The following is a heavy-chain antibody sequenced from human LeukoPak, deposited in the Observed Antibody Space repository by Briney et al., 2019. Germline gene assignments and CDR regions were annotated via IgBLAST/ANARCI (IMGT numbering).Heavy chain of an antibody. CDR1: GGSISTYY. CDR2: IYYSGST. V-gene: IGHV4-59*01. D-gene: IGHD5-18*01. Sequence: PSETLSPTCTVSGGSISTYYWSWIRQPPGKGLEWLGYIYYSGSTNYNPSLKSRVTISVDTSKNQFSLKLSSVTAADTAMYYCARVSGYSYGYPFDYWGQGTLVTVSS. CDR3: ARVSGYSYGYPFDY. J-gene: IGHJ4*02.